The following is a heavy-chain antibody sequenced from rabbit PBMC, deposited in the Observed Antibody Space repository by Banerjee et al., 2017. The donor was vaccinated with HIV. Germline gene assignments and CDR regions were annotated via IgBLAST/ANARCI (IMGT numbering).Heavy chain of an antibody. Sequence: QLKESGGGLVQPGGSLKLSCKASGFDFSSYYMSWVRQAPGKGLEWIGYIDPVFGSTYYASWVNGRFTISSHNAQNTLYLQLNSLTAADTATYFCARDWGYASSSGYALWGPGTLVTVS. V-gene: IGHV1S7*01. D-gene: IGHD1-1*01. CDR3: ARDWGYASSSGYAL. CDR2: IDPVFGST. CDR1: GFDFSSYY. J-gene: IGHJ4*01.